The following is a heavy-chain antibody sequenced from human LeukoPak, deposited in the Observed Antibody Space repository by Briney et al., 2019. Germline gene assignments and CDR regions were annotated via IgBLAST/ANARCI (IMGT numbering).Heavy chain of an antibody. CDR3: ARDYLDPEVDYGDYISTGWYFDL. V-gene: IGHV3-53*04. D-gene: IGHD4-17*01. J-gene: IGHJ2*01. Sequence: GGSLRLSCAASGFTVSSNYMSWVRQAPGKGLEWVSVIYSGGSTYYADSVKGRFTISRHNSKNTLYLQMNSLRAEDTAVYYCARDYLDPEVDYGDYISTGWYFDLWGRGTLVTVSS. CDR1: GFTVSSNY. CDR2: IYSGGST.